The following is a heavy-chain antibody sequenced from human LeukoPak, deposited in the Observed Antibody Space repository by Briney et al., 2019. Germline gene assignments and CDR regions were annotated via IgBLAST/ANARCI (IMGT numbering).Heavy chain of an antibody. Sequence: PGGSPRLSCAASGFTFRTSWMSWVRQAPGKGLEWVANIKEDGREIYYVDSVKGRFTISRDNAKSALYLQMNSLRAEDTAIYYCARYCGGDCYGMDVWGQGTTVTVSS. J-gene: IGHJ6*02. CDR3: ARYCGGDCYGMDV. CDR2: IKEDGREI. V-gene: IGHV3-7*01. CDR1: GFTFRTSW. D-gene: IGHD2-21*02.